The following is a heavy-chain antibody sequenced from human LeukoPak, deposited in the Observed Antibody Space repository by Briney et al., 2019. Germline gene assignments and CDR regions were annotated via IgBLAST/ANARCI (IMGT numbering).Heavy chain of an antibody. CDR3: AKNWRDIVLGDAFDI. Sequence: GGSLRLSCAVSGFTVSGNYMSWVRQAPGKGLEWVSLIYSGGTTYYADSVKGRFTISRDNSKNTLYLQMNSLRAEDTAVYYCAKNWRDIVLGDAFDIWGQGTMVTVSS. D-gene: IGHD2-8*01. CDR1: GFTVSGNY. V-gene: IGHV3-53*01. CDR2: IYSGGTT. J-gene: IGHJ3*02.